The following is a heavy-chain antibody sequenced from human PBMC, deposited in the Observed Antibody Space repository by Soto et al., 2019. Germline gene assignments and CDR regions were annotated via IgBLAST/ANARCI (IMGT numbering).Heavy chain of an antibody. D-gene: IGHD3-3*01. Sequence: GGSLRLSCAASGFTFSSYWMSWVRQAPGKGLEWVANIKQDGGEKYYVDSVKGRFTISRDNAKNSLYLQMNSLRAEDTAVYYCAGAPQHYDFSVFYGMDVWGQGTTVTVSS. V-gene: IGHV3-7*03. CDR2: IKQDGGEK. J-gene: IGHJ6*02. CDR3: AGAPQHYDFSVFYGMDV. CDR1: GFTFSSYW.